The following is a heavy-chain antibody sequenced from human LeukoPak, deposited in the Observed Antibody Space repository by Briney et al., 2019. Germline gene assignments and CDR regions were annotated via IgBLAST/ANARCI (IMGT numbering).Heavy chain of an antibody. CDR2: IYYSGST. CDR3: SRETSQRGTHYMGV. CDR1: GDSIRTYY. V-gene: IGHV4-59*01. J-gene: IGHJ6*03. D-gene: IGHD3-16*01. Sequence: PSETLSLTCSVSGDSIRTYYWSWIRQPPGKGLEWIGYIYYSGSTNYNPSLKSRVTISVDTSKNQFSLKLSSVTAADTAVYYCSRETSQRGTHYMGVGGKETTVTIS.